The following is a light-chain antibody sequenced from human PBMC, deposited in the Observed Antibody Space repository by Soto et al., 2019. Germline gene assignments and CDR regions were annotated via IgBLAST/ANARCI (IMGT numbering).Light chain of an antibody. Sequence: DIQMTQSPSTLSASVGDRVTITCRASQTITTWLAWYQQKPGKAPKLLIYDASTLESGVPSRFSGSGFGTEFSLTISSLQPDDFASYYCQQYYSYPQFGQGTRWIS. J-gene: IGKJ1*01. V-gene: IGKV1-5*01. CDR2: DAS. CDR3: QQYYSYPQ. CDR1: QTITTW.